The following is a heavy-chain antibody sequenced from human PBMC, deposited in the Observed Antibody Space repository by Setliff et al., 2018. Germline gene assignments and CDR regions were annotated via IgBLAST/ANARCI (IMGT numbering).Heavy chain of an antibody. D-gene: IGHD3-9*01. Sequence: GGSLRLSCAASGFTFERNGMNWVRQAPWKGLEWVANIKQDGSDEDYVDSVKGRFTISRDNAKNSLFLQMESQRAEDTAMYDCARNGYRDDINLWGQGTMVTVSS. CDR3: ARNGYRDDINL. J-gene: IGHJ3*01. CDR1: GFTFERNG. CDR2: IKQDGSDE. V-gene: IGHV3-7*01.